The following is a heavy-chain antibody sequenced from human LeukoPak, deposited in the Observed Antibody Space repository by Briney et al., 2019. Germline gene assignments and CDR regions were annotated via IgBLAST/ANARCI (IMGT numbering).Heavy chain of an antibody. D-gene: IGHD4-23*01. CDR1: GFTSSDYY. J-gene: IGHJ4*02. CDR3: ARDPTGVTPVGYFDY. CDR2: ISSSGSII. V-gene: IGHV3-11*01. Sequence: GGSLRLSCADSGFTSSDYYMCWIRQGPEKGLEWGSYISSSGSIIYYADSVKGRFTISRDNAKNSLYLKMNSLRAEDTAVYYCARDPTGVTPVGYFDYWGQGTLVTVSS.